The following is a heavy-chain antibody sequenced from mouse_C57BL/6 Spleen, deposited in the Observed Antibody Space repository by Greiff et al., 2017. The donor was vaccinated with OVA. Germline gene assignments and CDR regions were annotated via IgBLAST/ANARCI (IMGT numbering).Heavy chain of an antibody. V-gene: IGHV14-3*01. CDR2: IDPANGNT. J-gene: IGHJ2*01. D-gene: IGHD1-1*01. CDR1: GFNIKNTY. Sequence: EVQLQQSVAELVRPGASVKLSCTASGFNIKNTYMHWVKQRPEQGLEWIGRIDPANGNTKYAPKFQGKATITADTSSNTAYLQLSSLTSEDTAIYYCANKFMTTVVPFDYWGQGTTRTVSS. CDR3: ANKFMTTVVPFDY.